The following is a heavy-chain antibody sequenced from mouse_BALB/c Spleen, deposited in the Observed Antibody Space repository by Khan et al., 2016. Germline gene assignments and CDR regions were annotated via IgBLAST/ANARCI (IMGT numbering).Heavy chain of an antibody. CDR3: EREWDYYFDY. J-gene: IGHJ2*01. D-gene: IGHD4-1*01. CDR2: INTNTGEP. Sequence: QIQLVQSGPELKKPGETVKLSCKASGYTFTYHGVNWVKQAPGEGLKWMGWINTNTGEPTYADDFKGRFAFSLDTSVSTAFLLINNLKNEDMATYFCEREWDYYFDYWGQGTTLTVSS. CDR1: GYTFTYHG. V-gene: IGHV9-1*02.